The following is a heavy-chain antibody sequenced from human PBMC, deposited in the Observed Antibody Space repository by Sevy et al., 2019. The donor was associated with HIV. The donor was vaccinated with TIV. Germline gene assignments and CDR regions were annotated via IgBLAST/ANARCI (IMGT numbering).Heavy chain of an antibody. CDR3: ARDRDITMVRGWFDP. CDR2: ISYDGSNK. Sequence: GGSLRLSCAASGFTFSSYAMHWVRQAPGKGLEWVAVISYDGSNKYYADSVKGRFTISRDNSKNTQYLQMNSLRAEDTAVYYCARDRDITMVRGWFDPWGQGTLVTVSS. D-gene: IGHD3-10*01. V-gene: IGHV3-30*04. CDR1: GFTFSSYA. J-gene: IGHJ5*02.